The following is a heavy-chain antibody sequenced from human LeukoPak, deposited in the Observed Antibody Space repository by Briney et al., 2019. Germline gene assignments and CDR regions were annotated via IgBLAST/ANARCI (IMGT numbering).Heavy chain of an antibody. V-gene: IGHV4-39*07. CDR1: GDSISSSAYY. D-gene: IGHD6-19*01. J-gene: IGHJ5*02. CDR2: IYYSGST. CDR3: ARDGSGWYRWFDP. Sequence: SETLSLSCTVSGDSISSSAYYWAWIRQPPGKGLEWIGTIYYSGSTYYNPSLKSRVTISADTSKNQFSLKLSSVTAANTAIYYCARDGSGWYRWFDPWGQGTPVTVSS.